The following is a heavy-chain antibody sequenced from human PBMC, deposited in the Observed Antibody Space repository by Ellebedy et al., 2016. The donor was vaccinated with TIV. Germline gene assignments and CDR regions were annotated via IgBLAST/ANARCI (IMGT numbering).Heavy chain of an antibody. Sequence: GESLKISXAASGFTFSRYPMHWVRQTPGKGLEWVAVISYHGRDAYYPDSVRGRFTVSRDNSKNTLSLQMNSLRAEDTAVYYCARDHSGYFDYWGQGTLVTVSS. CDR3: ARDHSGYFDY. V-gene: IGHV3-30*04. J-gene: IGHJ4*02. CDR1: GFTFSRYP. CDR2: ISYHGRDA.